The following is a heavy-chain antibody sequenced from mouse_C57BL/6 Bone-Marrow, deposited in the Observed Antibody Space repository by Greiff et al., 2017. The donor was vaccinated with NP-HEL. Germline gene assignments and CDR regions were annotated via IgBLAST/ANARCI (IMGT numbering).Heavy chain of an antibody. CDR2: IYPGDGDT. CDR1: GYEFSNYW. J-gene: IGHJ3*01. V-gene: IGHV1-80*01. CDR3: ARGAY. Sequence: QVQLKQSGAELVKPGASVKISCKASGYEFSNYWMNWVKQRPGKGLVWIGQIYPGDGDTNYNGKFKDKATLTADKSYSTAYMQLSRLTSEDSAVYFCARGAYWGQGTLVTVSA.